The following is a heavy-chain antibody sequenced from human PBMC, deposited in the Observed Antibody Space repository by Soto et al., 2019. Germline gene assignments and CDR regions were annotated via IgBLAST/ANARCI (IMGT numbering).Heavy chain of an antibody. Sequence: GASVKVSCKASGYTFTSHTMHWVRQAPGQRLEWMGWINPGNGNTKYSQRFQGRVTITRDTSASTAYMQLSSLRSEDTAVYYCARDLLSRVASKASDIWGQGTMVTVSS. V-gene: IGHV1-3*01. CDR2: INPGNGNT. CDR1: GYTFTSHT. CDR3: ARDLLSRVASKASDI. J-gene: IGHJ3*02. D-gene: IGHD6-19*01.